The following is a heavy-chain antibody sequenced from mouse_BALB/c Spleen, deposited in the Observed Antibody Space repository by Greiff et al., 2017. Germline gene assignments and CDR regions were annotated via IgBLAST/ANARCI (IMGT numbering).Heavy chain of an antibody. CDR3: ARRYYGYFDY. V-gene: IGHV5-9-3*01. Sequence: EVHLVESGGGLVKPGGSLKLSCAASGFTFSSYAMSWVRQTPEKRLEWVATISSGGSYTYYPDSVKGRFTISRDNAKNTLYLQMSSLRSEDTAMYYCARRYYGYFDYWGQGTTLTVSS. D-gene: IGHD1-1*01. CDR2: ISSGGSYT. CDR1: GFTFSSYA. J-gene: IGHJ2*01.